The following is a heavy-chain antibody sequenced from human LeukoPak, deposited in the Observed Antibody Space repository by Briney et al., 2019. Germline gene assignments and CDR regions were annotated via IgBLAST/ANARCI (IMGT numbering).Heavy chain of an antibody. D-gene: IGHD5-18*01. V-gene: IGHV4-59*01. CDR1: GGSISSYY. Sequence: SETLSLTCTVSGGSISSYYWSWIWQPPGKGLEWIGYIYYSGSTNYNPSLKSRVTISVDTSKNQFSLKLSSVTAADTAVYYCATSPIQLWLPFDYWGQGTLVTVSS. CDR2: IYYSGST. CDR3: ATSPIQLWLPFDY. J-gene: IGHJ4*02.